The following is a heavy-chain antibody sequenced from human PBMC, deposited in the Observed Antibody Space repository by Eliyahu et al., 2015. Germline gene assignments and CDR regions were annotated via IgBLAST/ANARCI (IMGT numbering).Heavy chain of an antibody. V-gene: IGHV3-7*01. CDR3: ARVRTAYYYDMDV. CDR2: MKQDGSEK. J-gene: IGHJ6*02. Sequence: EVQLVESGGGLVQPGGSLRLSCXASGFMFSSYWMSWVRQGPGKGLEWVANMKQDGSEKYYVDSVKGRFTISRDNAKKSLYLQMNSLRAEDTAVYYCARVRTAYYYDMDVWGQGTTVTVSS. CDR1: GFMFSSYW.